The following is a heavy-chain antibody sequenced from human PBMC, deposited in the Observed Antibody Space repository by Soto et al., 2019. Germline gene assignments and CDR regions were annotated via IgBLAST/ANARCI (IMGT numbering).Heavy chain of an antibody. CDR3: SRDGPSDGDYYYYYYMDV. CDR2: INPSGGST. CDR1: GYTFTSYY. J-gene: IGHJ6*03. Sequence: ASVKVSCKASGYTFTSYYMHWVRQAPGQGLEWMGIINPSGGSTSYAQKFQGRVTMTRDTSTSTVYMELSSLRSEDTAVYYCSRDGPSDGDYYYYYYMDVWGKGTTVTAP. V-gene: IGHV1-46*03. D-gene: IGHD4-17*01.